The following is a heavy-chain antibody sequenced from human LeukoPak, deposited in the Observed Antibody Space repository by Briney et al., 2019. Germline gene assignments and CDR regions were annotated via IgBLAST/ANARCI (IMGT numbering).Heavy chain of an antibody. CDR1: GFTFSNSY. D-gene: IGHD2-21*01. J-gene: IGHJ3*02. CDR3: ARDPAYGALGI. CDR2: INPDGSQG. V-gene: IGHV3-7*01. Sequence: GWSPRLSCEASGFTFSNSYMSWVRQAPGKGLEWVAIINPDGSQGSYVDSVKGRFAISRGNALNSLFLQMNSLSAEDTAVYYCARDPAYGALGIWGQGTTVTVSS.